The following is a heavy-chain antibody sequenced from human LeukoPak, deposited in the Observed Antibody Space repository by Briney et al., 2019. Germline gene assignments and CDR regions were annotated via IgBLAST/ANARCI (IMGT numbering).Heavy chain of an antibody. D-gene: IGHD3-22*01. CDR1: GYTFTSYG. CDR3: ARDQGDSSGYYNGFDY. J-gene: IGHJ4*02. CDR2: ISAYNGDT. V-gene: IGHV1-18*01. Sequence: ASVKVSCKASGYTFTSYGISWVRQAPGQGLEWMGWISAYNGDTNYAQKLQGRVTMTTDTSTSTAYMELRSLRSDDTAVYYCARDQGDSSGYYNGFDYWGQGTLVTVSS.